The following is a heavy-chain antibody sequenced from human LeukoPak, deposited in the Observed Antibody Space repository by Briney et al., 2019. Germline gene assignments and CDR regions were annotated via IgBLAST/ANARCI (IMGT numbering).Heavy chain of an antibody. J-gene: IGHJ4*02. D-gene: IGHD6-13*01. CDR3: PRPGYSSSWHPIDY. CDR2: IYYSGST. V-gene: IGHV4-39*01. CDR1: VGSLSSSSYY. Sequence: PSETLSLTCTVSVGSLSSSSYYWGWIRQPPGKGLEWIGSIYYSGSTYYNPSLKSRVTISVDTSKNQFSLKLSSVTAADTAVYYCPRPGYSSSWHPIDYWGQGTLVTVSS.